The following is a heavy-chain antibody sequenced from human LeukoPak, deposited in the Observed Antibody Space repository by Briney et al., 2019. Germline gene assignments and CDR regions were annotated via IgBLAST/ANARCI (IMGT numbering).Heavy chain of an antibody. V-gene: IGHV4-39*07. CDR2: IYYSGST. CDR1: GGSISSSSYY. D-gene: IGHD6-19*01. Sequence: SETLSLTCTVSGGSISSSSYYWGWIRQPPGKGLEWIGSIYYSGSTYYNPSLKSRVTILVDTSKNQFSLKLSSVTAADTAVYYCARGGDGAVAGPHDAFDIWGQGTMVTVSS. CDR3: ARGGDGAVAGPHDAFDI. J-gene: IGHJ3*02.